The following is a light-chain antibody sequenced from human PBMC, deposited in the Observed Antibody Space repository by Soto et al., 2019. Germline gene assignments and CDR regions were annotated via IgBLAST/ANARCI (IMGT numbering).Light chain of an antibody. Sequence: QSVLTQPRSVSGSPGQSVTISCTGTSSDVGGYKYVSWYQQHPGKAPKLMIYDVSERPSGVPDRFSGSKSGNTASLTISGFHGEDGVDYYCCSYAGSPYVFGTGTKVTVL. CDR1: SSDVGGYKY. CDR3: CSYAGSPYV. CDR2: DVS. J-gene: IGLJ1*01. V-gene: IGLV2-11*01.